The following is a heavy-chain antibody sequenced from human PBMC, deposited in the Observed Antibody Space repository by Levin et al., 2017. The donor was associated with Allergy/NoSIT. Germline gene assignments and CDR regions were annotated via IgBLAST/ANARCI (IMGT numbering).Heavy chain of an antibody. V-gene: IGHV3-30*18. Sequence: LSLTCADSGSSFSSYGMHWVRQAPGKGLEWVAVISYDGSKKYYGDSVKGRFTISRDNSNNTLYLQMNRLRAEDTAVYYCVKDGGKYQLLSHRYYGMDVWGLGTTVTVSS. CDR2: ISYDGSKK. J-gene: IGHJ6*02. D-gene: IGHD2-2*01. CDR1: GSSFSSYG. CDR3: VKDGGKYQLLSHRYYGMDV.